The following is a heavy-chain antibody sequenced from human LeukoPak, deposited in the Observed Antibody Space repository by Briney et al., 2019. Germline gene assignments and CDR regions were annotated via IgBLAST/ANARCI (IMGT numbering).Heavy chain of an antibody. CDR3: ARIDSSSWSNFDY. D-gene: IGHD6-13*01. Sequence: PGGSLRLSCAASGFTFSSYWMSWVRQAPGKGLEWVANIKQDGSEKYYVDSVKGRFTISRDNAKNSLYLQMNSLRAEDTAVYYCARIDSSSWSNFDYWGQGTLVTVSS. CDR2: IKQDGSEK. V-gene: IGHV3-7*01. CDR1: GFTFSSYW. J-gene: IGHJ4*02.